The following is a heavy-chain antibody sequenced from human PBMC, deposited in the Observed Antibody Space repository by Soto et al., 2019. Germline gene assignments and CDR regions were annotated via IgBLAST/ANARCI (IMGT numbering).Heavy chain of an antibody. D-gene: IGHD3-22*01. Sequence: SETLSLTCTISGDSFSNHYWTWIRQSPGKGLEWIGYIFHSGITDYNPSVKSRVTLSIDKSRNLFSLNLTSVTAADTAVYYCARDRYFYDSRGYYRTLHSCGLGTLVTVSS. CDR1: GDSFSNHY. V-gene: IGHV4-59*11. CDR2: IFHSGIT. J-gene: IGHJ4*02. CDR3: ARDRYFYDSRGYYRTLHS.